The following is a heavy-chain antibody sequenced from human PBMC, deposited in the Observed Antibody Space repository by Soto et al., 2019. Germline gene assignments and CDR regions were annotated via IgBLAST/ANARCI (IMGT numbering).Heavy chain of an antibody. Sequence: EVQLLESGGGLVQPGGSLRLSCGGSGFTFNSYAMTCVRQAPGKWLEWGSAISGSGGTTYYANSVKGRFTLSRDQYKDTLYVQMNSLRAEDTAIDYCAKDRHYRSGAYSDSYLDYWGQGTLVTVSS. CDR1: GFTFNSYA. D-gene: IGHD3-10*01. CDR2: ISGSGGTT. CDR3: AKDRHYRSGAYSDSYLDY. J-gene: IGHJ4*02. V-gene: IGHV3-23*01.